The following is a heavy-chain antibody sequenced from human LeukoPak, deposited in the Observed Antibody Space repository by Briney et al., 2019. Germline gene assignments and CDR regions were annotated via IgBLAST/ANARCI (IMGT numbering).Heavy chain of an antibody. CDR1: GGSISSYY. D-gene: IGHD1-1*01. V-gene: IGHV4-59*08. CDR3: ASSYLHYNWNGEVRFDY. J-gene: IGHJ4*02. Sequence: SETLSLTCTVSGGSISSYYWSWIRQPPGKGLEWIGYIYYSGSTNYNPSLKSRVTISVDTSKDQFSLKLSSVTAADTAVYYCASSYLHYNWNGEVRFDYWGQGTLVTVSS. CDR2: IYYSGST.